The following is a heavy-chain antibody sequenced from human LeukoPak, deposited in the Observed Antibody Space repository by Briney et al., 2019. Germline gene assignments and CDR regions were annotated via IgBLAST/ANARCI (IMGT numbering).Heavy chain of an antibody. Sequence: GGSLRLSCAASGFTFSSYWMSWVRQAPGKGLEWVANIKQDGSEKYYVDSVKGRFTMSRDNAKNSLYLQMNSLRAEDTAVYYCAKFARAGSDRSGDWGRGTLVTVSS. J-gene: IGHJ4*02. D-gene: IGHD1-26*01. CDR2: IKQDGSEK. CDR3: AKFARAGSDRSGD. CDR1: GFTFSSYW. V-gene: IGHV3-7*03.